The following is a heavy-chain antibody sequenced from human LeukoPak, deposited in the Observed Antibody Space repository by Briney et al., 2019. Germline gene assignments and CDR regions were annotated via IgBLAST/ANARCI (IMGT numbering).Heavy chain of an antibody. J-gene: IGHJ4*02. CDR2: IYYSGST. D-gene: IGHD1-26*01. CDR3: ARDILGYFDY. V-gene: IGHV4-31*03. Sequence: SETLSLTCTVSGGSISSGGYYWSWIRQHPGKGLEWIGYIYYSGSTYYNLSLKSRVTISVDTSKNQFSLKLSSVTAADTAVYYCARDILGYFDYWGQGTLVTVSS. CDR1: GGSISSGGYY.